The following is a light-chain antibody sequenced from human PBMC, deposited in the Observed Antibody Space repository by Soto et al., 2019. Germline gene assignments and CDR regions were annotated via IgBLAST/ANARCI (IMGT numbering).Light chain of an antibody. V-gene: IGKV2D-29*02. J-gene: IGKJ5*01. CDR2: EVS. CDR1: QSLLHITGETF. CDR3: MQSTQLPPT. Sequence: DVVMTQTPLSLSVAPGQPASISCKSSQSLLHITGETFLFWYLQKKGKSPQLLIYEVSTRVSGVPDRFSGSGSGTDFTLEISRVETDDVCIYYCMQSTQLPPTFGQGTRLEIK.